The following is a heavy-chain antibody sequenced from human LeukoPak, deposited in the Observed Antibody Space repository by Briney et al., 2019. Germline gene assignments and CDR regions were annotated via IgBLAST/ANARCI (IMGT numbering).Heavy chain of an antibody. CDR1: GYSFTSYW. V-gene: IGHV5-51*01. Sequence: GESLKISCKGSGYSFTSYWIGWVRQMPGKGLEWMGIIYPGDSDTSYSPSFHGQVTISADKSISTAYPQWSGLKASDTAMYYCARLLGYCSGGSCYSRPSLFDPWGQGTLVTVSS. CDR3: ARLLGYCSGGSCYSRPSLFDP. J-gene: IGHJ5*02. CDR2: IYPGDSDT. D-gene: IGHD2-15*01.